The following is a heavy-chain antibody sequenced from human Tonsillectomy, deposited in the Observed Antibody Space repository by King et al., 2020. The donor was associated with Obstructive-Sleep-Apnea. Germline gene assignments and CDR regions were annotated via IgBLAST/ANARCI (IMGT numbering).Heavy chain of an antibody. CDR1: GGSISSYY. CDR3: TSGGYYYFDY. V-gene: IGHV4-59*08. J-gene: IGHJ4*02. Sequence: QLQESGPGLVKPSETLSLTCTVSGGSISSYYWSWIRQPPGKGLEWIGYIYYSGSTNYNPSLQSRVSTSVDTTKNQFSLNLYSVTAADTAVYYCTSGGYYYFDYWGQGTLATVAS. D-gene: IGHD3-22*01. CDR2: IYYSGST.